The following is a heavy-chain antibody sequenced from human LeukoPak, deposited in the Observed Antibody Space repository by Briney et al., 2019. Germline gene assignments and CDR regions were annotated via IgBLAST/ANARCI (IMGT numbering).Heavy chain of an antibody. D-gene: IGHD6-13*01. CDR2: ISSSSSYI. CDR1: GFTFSSDI. V-gene: IGHV3-21*01. J-gene: IGHJ4*02. Sequence: GGSLRLSCAPSGFTFSSDIMNWVRQAPGKGLEWVSSISSSSSYIYYAGSVKARSSTSRANAKNPLYLQMNSLRAEDTAVYYCARRPGIADLSFDYWGQGTLVTVSS. CDR3: ARRPGIADLSFDY.